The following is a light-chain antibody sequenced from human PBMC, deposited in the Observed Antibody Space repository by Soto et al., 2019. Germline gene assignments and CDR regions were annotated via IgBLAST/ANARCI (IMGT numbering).Light chain of an antibody. CDR2: GAS. J-gene: IGKJ3*01. Sequence: GVELSPGAVSLCLGETSTLPCRARQRVSSSYLAWYQKKPGQVTRLLIYGASSRATGIPDRFSGSGSGTDFTITISRLEPEDFEVYYCQQYGSSSFTFGPGTKVDIK. V-gene: IGKV3-20*01. CDR3: QQYGSSSFT. CDR1: QRVSSSY.